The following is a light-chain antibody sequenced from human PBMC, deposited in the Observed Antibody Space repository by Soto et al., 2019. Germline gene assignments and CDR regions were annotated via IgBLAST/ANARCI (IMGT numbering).Light chain of an antibody. V-gene: IGLV2-14*01. Sequence: QSALTQPASVSGSPGQSITISCTGTSSDVGGYNYVSWYQQHPVKAPKLMIYDVTNRPSGVSDRFSGSKSGNTASLTISGLQAEEEADYYCSSYTSSSTPYVFGTGTKLTVL. CDR2: DVT. CDR1: SSDVGGYNY. CDR3: SSYTSSSTPYV. J-gene: IGLJ1*01.